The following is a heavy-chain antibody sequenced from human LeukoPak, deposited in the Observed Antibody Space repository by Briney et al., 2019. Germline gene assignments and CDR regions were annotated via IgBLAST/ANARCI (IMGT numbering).Heavy chain of an antibody. CDR3: ARNLQY. CDR1: GASISSGFYQ. J-gene: IGHJ1*01. V-gene: IGHV4-61*02. CDR2: IYTTGRT. Sequence: SETLSLTCTVSGASISSGFYQWSWIRQPAGKGLEWIGRIYTTGRTNYNPSLESRVTISEDTSKNQFSLTLTSVTAADTAVYYCARNLQYWGQGTLVAVSS.